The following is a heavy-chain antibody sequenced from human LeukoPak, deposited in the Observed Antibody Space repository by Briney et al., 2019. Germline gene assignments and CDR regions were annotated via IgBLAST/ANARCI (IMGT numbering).Heavy chain of an antibody. V-gene: IGHV3-21*01. CDR3: ARASTTVTSY. Sequence: GGSLRLSCAASGFTFSSYSMNWVRQAPGKGLEWVSSISSSSSYIYYADSVKGRFTISRDNAKNSLCLQMNSLRAEDTAVYYCARASTTVTSYWGQGTLVTVSS. J-gene: IGHJ4*02. D-gene: IGHD4-11*01. CDR2: ISSSSSYI. CDR1: GFTFSSYS.